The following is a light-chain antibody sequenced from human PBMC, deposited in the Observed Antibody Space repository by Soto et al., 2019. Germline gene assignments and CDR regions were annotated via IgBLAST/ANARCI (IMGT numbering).Light chain of an antibody. CDR1: QSVSTN. Sequence: EIVMTQSPATLSMSPGERAILSCRASQSVSTNFAWYQKKPAQAPRLLIYGASTSATGIPARFSGSGSGTEFTLTISSLQSEDVALYYCQQYNNWPWTFGQGTKVEIK. V-gene: IGKV3-15*01. CDR2: GAS. CDR3: QQYNNWPWT. J-gene: IGKJ1*01.